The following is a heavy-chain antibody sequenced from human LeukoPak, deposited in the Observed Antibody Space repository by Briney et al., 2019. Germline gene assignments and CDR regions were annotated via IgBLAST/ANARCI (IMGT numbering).Heavy chain of an antibody. CDR3: AKLVGATPSDY. V-gene: IGHV3-23*01. CDR2: IGGGGGNT. CDR1: GFTFSSYA. Sequence: GGSLRLSCAASGFTFSSYAMSWVRQAPGKGLEWVSAIGGGGGNTYYTDSVKGRFTISRDNSRNTLYLQMNSLRAEDTAVYYCAKLVGATPSDYWGQGTLVTVSS. J-gene: IGHJ4*02. D-gene: IGHD1-26*01.